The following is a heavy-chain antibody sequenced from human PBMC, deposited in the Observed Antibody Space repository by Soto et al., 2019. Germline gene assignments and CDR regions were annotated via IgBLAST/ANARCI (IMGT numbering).Heavy chain of an antibody. CDR3: ASQVVPAAMGGTYFYGIGV. CDR1: GFTFTRHW. J-gene: IGHJ6*02. V-gene: IGHV3-74*01. Sequence: EVQLVESGGGLVQPGGSLRLACAASGFTFTRHWMHWVRQAPGKGLVWVSRIDSYGSSTHYADSGKGRFTISRDNAKNTVYLELSSLRAEDTAVSYCASQVVPAAMGGTYFYGIGVWGQGAPVTGS. CDR2: IDSYGSST. D-gene: IGHD2-2*01.